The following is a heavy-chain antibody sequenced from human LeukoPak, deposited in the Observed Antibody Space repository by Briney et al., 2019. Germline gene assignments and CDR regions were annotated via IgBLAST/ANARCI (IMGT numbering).Heavy chain of an antibody. CDR2: VSGSGDTP. D-gene: IGHD1-26*01. CDR3: AGTRWELLY. CDR1: GFTFSNYV. J-gene: IGHJ4*02. V-gene: IGHV3-23*01. Sequence: PGGSLRLSCAASGFTFSNYVMSWVRQAPGWGLEWVSGVSGSGDTPYYADSVKDRFTVSRDNSKNTVYLQINSLRAEDTAVYYCAGTRWELLYWGQGTLVSVSS.